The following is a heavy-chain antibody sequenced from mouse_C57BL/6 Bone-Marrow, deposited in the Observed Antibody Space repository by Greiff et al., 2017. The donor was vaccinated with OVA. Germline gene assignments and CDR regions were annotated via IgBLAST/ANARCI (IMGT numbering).Heavy chain of an antibody. Sequence: QVQLKQPGAELVMPGASVKLSCKASGYTFTSYWMHWVKQRPGQGLEWIGEIDPSDSYTNYNQKFKGKSTLTVDKSSSTAYMQLSSLTSEDSAVYYCARRRVYDYDNYFDYWGQGTTLTVSS. CDR1: GYTFTSYW. D-gene: IGHD2-4*01. CDR2: IDPSDSYT. V-gene: IGHV1-69*01. J-gene: IGHJ2*01. CDR3: ARRRVYDYDNYFDY.